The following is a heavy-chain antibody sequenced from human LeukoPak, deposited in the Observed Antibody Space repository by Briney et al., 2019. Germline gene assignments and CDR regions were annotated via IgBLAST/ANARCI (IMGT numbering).Heavy chain of an antibody. CDR2: IYTSGST. J-gene: IGHJ5*02. Sequence: PSETLSLTCTVSGGSISSLNYHWTWIRHPAGKGLELIVRIYTSGSTNYSPSFKSRVTISIDPSKNQFSLKLSSVTAADTAVYYCARDPGGSGPASWGPGTLVTVSS. D-gene: IGHD6-19*01. V-gene: IGHV4-61*02. CDR3: ARDPGGSGPAS. CDR1: GGSISSLNYH.